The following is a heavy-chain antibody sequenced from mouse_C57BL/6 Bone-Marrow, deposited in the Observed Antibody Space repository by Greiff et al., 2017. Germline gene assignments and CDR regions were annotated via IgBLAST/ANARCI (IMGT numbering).Heavy chain of an antibody. D-gene: IGHD4-1*01. J-gene: IGHJ3*01. CDR3: ATLTGTKFAY. CDR1: GYSITSGYY. V-gene: IGHV3-6*01. Sequence: VQLQQSGPGLVKPSQSLSLTCSVTGYSITSGYYWNWIRQFPGNKLEWMGYISYDGSNNYNPSLKNRISITRDTSKNQFFLKLNSVTTEDTATYYCATLTGTKFAYWGQGTLVTVSA. CDR2: ISYDGSN.